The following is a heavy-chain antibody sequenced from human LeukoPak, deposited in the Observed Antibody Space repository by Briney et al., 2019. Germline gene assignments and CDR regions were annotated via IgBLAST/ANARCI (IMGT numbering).Heavy chain of an antibody. CDR3: ARDQQLGQLWSLYFDY. CDR1: GFTFSSYA. J-gene: IGHJ4*02. CDR2: ISYDGSNK. Sequence: PGGSLRLSCAASGFTFSSYAMHWVRQAPGKGLEWVAVISYDGSNKYYADSVKGRFTISRDNSKNTLYLQMNSLGAEDTAVYYCARDQQLGQLWSLYFDYWGQGTLVTVSS. V-gene: IGHV3-30-3*01. D-gene: IGHD5-18*01.